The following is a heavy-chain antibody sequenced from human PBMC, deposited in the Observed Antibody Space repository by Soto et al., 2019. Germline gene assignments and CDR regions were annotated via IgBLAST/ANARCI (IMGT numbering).Heavy chain of an antibody. CDR2: IYYTGTT. CDR3: ARMEFHHFFDS. D-gene: IGHD3-10*01. J-gene: IGHJ4*02. CDR1: GGSIRSEGYY. Sequence: SETLSLTCTVSGGSIRSEGYYWSWIRQHPEKGLECFGCIYYTGTTYYNPSLKSRVTISIDTSKSQFFLNMSSVTAADTAVYYCARMEFHHFFDSWGQGALVTVSS. V-gene: IGHV4-31*03.